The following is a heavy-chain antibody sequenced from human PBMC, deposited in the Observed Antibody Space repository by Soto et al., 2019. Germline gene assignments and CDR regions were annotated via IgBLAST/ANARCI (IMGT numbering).Heavy chain of an antibody. CDR1: GGAFGDYY. CDR2: ISHSGST. D-gene: IGHD3-10*01. CDR3: ARGLRASFGVRLSYYYYGMNV. Sequence: PSETLSLTCAVHGGAFGDYYWGWIRQPPGKGLEGIGEISHSGSTNYNAPLKSRVTISLDTSQNHFSLKLSSVTAADTAVYYCARGLRASFGVRLSYYYYGMNVWGQGTAVTVSS. V-gene: IGHV4-34*01. J-gene: IGHJ6*02.